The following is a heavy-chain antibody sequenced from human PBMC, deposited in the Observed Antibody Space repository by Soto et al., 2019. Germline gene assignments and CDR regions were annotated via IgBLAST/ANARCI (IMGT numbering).Heavy chain of an antibody. J-gene: IGHJ5*02. CDR1: GFTSSSYA. CDR2: ISYDGSNK. V-gene: IGHV3-30-3*01. Sequence: GGSLRLSCAASGFTSSSYAMHWVRQAPGKGLEWVAVISYDGSNKYYADSVKGRFTISRDNSKNTLYLQMNSLRAEDTAVYYCARGLGSSWYNWFDPWGQGTLVTVSS. D-gene: IGHD6-13*01. CDR3: ARGLGSSWYNWFDP.